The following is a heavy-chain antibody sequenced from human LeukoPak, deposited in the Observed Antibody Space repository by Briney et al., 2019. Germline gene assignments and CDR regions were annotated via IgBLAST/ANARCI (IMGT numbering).Heavy chain of an antibody. J-gene: IGHJ4*02. CDR2: VSGTGGST. V-gene: IGHV3-23*01. Sequence: GGSLRLSCAASGFTFSSYAMSWVRQAPGKGLEWVSGVSGTGGSTYSADSVKGRFTISRDNSKNTLYLQMNSLRAEDTAVYYCARAGDSSGYYYPFDYWGQGTLVTVSS. CDR3: ARAGDSSGYYYPFDY. D-gene: IGHD3-22*01. CDR1: GFTFSSYA.